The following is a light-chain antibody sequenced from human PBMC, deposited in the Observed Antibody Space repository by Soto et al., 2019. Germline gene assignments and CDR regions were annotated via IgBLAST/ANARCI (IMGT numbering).Light chain of an antibody. V-gene: IGLV2-23*02. CDR3: FSYAGSTYV. CDR1: SSDVGGYAY. CDR2: EVS. J-gene: IGLJ1*01. Sequence: QSALTQPASVSGSPGQSITISCTGTSSDVGGYAYVSWYQQYPGKAPKLVISEVSNRPSGISHRFSGSKSGNTASLTISGLQAEDEADYYCFSYAGSTYVFGTGTKLTVL.